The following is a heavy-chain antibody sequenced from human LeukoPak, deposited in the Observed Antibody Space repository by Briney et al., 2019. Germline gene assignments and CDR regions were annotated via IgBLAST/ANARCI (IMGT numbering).Heavy chain of an antibody. V-gene: IGHV3-48*01. J-gene: IGHJ4*02. CDR2: ISSTSSII. Sequence: GGSLRLSCAASGFTFSSYSINWVRQAPGKGLEWVSYISSTSSIIYYADSVKGRFTISRDNAKNSLYLQMNSLGAGDTAVYYCARDYIYGLDYWGQGTLVTVSS. D-gene: IGHD5-18*01. CDR1: GFTFSSYS. CDR3: ARDYIYGLDY.